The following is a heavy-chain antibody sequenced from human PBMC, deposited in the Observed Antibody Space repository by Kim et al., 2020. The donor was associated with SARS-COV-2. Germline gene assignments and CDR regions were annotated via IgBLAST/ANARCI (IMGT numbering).Heavy chain of an antibody. CDR3: WGGITILLGRVDNYDYDI. J-gene: IGHJ3*02. V-gene: IGHV1-69*05. Sequence: SVKVSCKASGDTFSSYAISWVRQAPGQGLEWMGVIIPTCGTTNYAQKFQGRVTMTTDASTSTAYMELSSLRSEDTAVYYCWGGITILLGRVDNYDYDIW. CDR1: GDTFSSYA. D-gene: IGHD3-10*01. CDR2: IIPTCGTT.